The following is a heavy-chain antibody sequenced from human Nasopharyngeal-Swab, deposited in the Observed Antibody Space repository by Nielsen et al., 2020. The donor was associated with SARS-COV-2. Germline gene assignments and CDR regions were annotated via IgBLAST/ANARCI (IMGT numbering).Heavy chain of an antibody. D-gene: IGHD1-26*01. Sequence: GESLKISCAASGFTFSSYAMSWVRQAPGKGLEWVSVIYSGGSSTYYADSVKGRFTISRDNSKNTLYLQMNSLRAEDTAVYYCAKASGSTTHFDYWGQGTLVTVSS. CDR2: IYSGGSST. CDR3: AKASGSTTHFDY. V-gene: IGHV3-23*03. CDR1: GFTFSSYA. J-gene: IGHJ4*02.